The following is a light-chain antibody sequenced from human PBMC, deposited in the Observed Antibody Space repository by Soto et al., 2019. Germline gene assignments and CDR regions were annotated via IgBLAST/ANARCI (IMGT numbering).Light chain of an antibody. CDR2: GAS. CDR3: QQLKSYPLT. J-gene: IGKJ4*01. V-gene: IGKV1-12*01. CDR1: QGLGVW. Sequence: DIQMTQSPSSVSASVGDRVTITCRASQGLGVWLGWYQQKPGKAPQLLIFGASGLQTGVPARFSGSGSGTDFTLTISSLQPEDFATYYCQQLKSYPLTFGGGTKVEIK.